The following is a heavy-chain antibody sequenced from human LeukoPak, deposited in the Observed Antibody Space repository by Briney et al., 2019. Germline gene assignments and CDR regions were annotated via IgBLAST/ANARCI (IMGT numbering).Heavy chain of an antibody. CDR1: GGSISSGGYY. CDR3: ARSFYDSSGYLNDY. CDR2: IYDSGST. Sequence: PSETLSLTCTVSGGSISSGGYYRSWIRQHPGKGLEWIGYIYDSGSTYYNPSLKSRVTISVDTSKNQFSLKLSSVPAADTAVYYCARSFYDSSGYLNDYWGQGTLVTVFS. V-gene: IGHV4-31*03. D-gene: IGHD3-22*01. J-gene: IGHJ4*02.